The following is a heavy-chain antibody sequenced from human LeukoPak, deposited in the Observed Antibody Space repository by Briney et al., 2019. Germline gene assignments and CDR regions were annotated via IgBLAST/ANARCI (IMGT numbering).Heavy chain of an antibody. CDR2: IYHSGST. CDR1: GYSISSGYY. D-gene: IGHD3-3*01. J-gene: IGHJ3*02. CDR3: ARGAFGVLLSAFDI. Sequence: SEALSLTCTVSGYSISSGYYWGWIRQPPGKGLEWIGNIYHSGSTYSNPSLKSRVIISVDTSKNQFSLKLSSVTAADTAVYWCARGAFGVLLSAFDIWGQGTMVTVSS. V-gene: IGHV4-38-2*02.